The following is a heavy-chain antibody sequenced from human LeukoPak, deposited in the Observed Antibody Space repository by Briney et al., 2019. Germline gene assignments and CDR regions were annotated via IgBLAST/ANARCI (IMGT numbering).Heavy chain of an antibody. J-gene: IGHJ4*02. Sequence: SETLSLTCSVSGDSISTYYWSWIGQPPGKGLEWIGYIYYSGSTNYNPSLKSRVTISVDTSKNQFSLKLSSVTAADTAVYYCARRPGGWYYFDNWGQGTLVTVSS. CDR1: GDSISTYY. CDR2: IYYSGST. CDR3: ARRPGGWYYFDN. V-gene: IGHV4-59*01. D-gene: IGHD6-19*01.